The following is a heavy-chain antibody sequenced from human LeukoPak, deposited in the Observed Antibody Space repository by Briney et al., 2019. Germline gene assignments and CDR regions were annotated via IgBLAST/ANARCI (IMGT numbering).Heavy chain of an antibody. CDR2: MNPNSGNT. D-gene: IGHD3-22*01. V-gene: IGHV1-8*01. J-gene: IGHJ4*02. CDR1: GYTFTSYD. CDR3: ARGQVYYDSSGYYSDY. Sequence: ASVKVSCKASGYTFTSYDIKWVRQATGQGLEWMGWMNPNSGNTGHAQKFQGRVTMTRNTSISTAYMELSSLRSEDTAVYYCARGQVYYDSSGYYSDYWGQGTLVTVSS.